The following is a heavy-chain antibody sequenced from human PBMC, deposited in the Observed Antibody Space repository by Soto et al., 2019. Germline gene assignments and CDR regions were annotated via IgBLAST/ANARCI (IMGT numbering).Heavy chain of an antibody. J-gene: IGHJ6*02. CDR2: IDWDDDK. CDR3: ARDYYDILTGPFYYYGMDV. Sequence: SGPTLVNPTQTLTLTCTFSGFSLSTSGMCVSWIRQPPGKALEWLALIDWDDDKYYSTSLKTRLTISKDTSKNQVVLTMTNMEPVDTATYYCARDYYDILTGPFYYYGMDVWGQGTTVTVSS. CDR1: GFSLSTSGMC. V-gene: IGHV2-70*01. D-gene: IGHD3-9*01.